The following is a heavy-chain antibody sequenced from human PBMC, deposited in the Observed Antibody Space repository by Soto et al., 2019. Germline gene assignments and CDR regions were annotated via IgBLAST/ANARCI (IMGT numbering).Heavy chain of an antibody. J-gene: IGHJ6*02. V-gene: IGHV3-23*01. CDR3: AKDRDGAAAGPTKFYGMDV. Sequence: EVQLLESVGGLVQPGGSLRLSCAASGFTFSSYAMSWVRQAPGKGLEWVSVIIGSGDSTYYADSVRGRFTISRDNSRNTLYLQMNSLRAEDTAVYYCAKDRDGAAAGPTKFYGMDVWGQGTTVTVSS. CDR2: IIGSGDST. D-gene: IGHD6-13*01. CDR1: GFTFSSYA.